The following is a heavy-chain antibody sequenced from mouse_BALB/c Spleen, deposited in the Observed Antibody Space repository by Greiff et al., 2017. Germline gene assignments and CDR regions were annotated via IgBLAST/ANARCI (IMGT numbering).Heavy chain of an antibody. Sequence: EVKLVESGGGLVQPGESLKLSCESNEYEFPSHDMSWVRTTPEKGLELLAAINSDGGSTYYPDTMERRFILSRGNTKKTLYLQMSSLRSEDAALCYCARAGYSWGDYWGEGTSVTVSS. CDR1: EYEFPSHD. J-gene: IGHJ4*01. V-gene: IGHV5-2*01. D-gene: IGHD1-2*01. CDR2: INSDGGST. CDR3: ARAGYSWGDY.